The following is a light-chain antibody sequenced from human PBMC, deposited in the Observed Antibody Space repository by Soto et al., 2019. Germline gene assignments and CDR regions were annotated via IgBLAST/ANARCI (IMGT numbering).Light chain of an antibody. CDR1: QSVSTW. J-gene: IGKJ4*01. Sequence: DIPMTQSPSPLSASVGDRVTITCRASQSVSTWLAWYQQKPGKAPILLIYKASSLEIGVPSRFSGSGSGTEFTLTISSLQPDDFASYCCQQYNNYPRTCGGGTKVEI. CDR2: KAS. V-gene: IGKV1-5*03. CDR3: QQYNNYPRT.